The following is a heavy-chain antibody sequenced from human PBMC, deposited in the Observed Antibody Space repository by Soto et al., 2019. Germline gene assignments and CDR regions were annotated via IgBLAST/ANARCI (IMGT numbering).Heavy chain of an antibody. CDR2: INPNSGGT. D-gene: IGHD4-4*01. Sequence: ASVKVSCKASGYTFTGYYMHWVRQAPGQGLEWMGWINPNSGGTNYAQKFQGRVTMTRDTSISTAYMELSRLRSDDTAVYYGARDSLQAGVYYGMDVWGQGTTVTVSS. CDR1: GYTFTGYY. V-gene: IGHV1-2*02. J-gene: IGHJ6*02. CDR3: ARDSLQAGVYYGMDV.